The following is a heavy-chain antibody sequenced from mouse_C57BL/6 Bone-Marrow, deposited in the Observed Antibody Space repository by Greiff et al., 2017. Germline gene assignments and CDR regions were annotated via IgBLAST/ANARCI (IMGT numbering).Heavy chain of an antibody. CDR2: ISSGGSYT. V-gene: IGHV5-6*01. Sequence: EVQLVESGGDLVKPGGSLKLSCAASGFTFSSYGMSWVRQTPDKRLEWVATISSGGSYTYYPDSVKGRITISRDNAKNTLYLQMSSLKSEDAAMYYCARHWDGYAMDYWGQGTSVTVSS. CDR3: ARHWDGYAMDY. D-gene: IGHD4-1*01. J-gene: IGHJ4*01. CDR1: GFTFSSYG.